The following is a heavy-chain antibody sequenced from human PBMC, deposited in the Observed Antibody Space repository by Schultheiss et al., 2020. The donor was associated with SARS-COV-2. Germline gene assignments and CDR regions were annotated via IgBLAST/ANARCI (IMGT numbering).Heavy chain of an antibody. V-gene: IGHV3-23*01. D-gene: IGHD3-3*01. CDR3: AKSPGGFLGY. CDR2: ISGSGGST. CDR1: GFTFSSYE. Sequence: GGSLRLSCAASGFTFSSYEMNWVRQAPGKGLEWVSAISGSGGSTYYADSVKGRFTISRDNSKNTLYLQMNSLRAEDTAVYYCAKSPGGFLGYWGQGTLVTVSS. J-gene: IGHJ4*02.